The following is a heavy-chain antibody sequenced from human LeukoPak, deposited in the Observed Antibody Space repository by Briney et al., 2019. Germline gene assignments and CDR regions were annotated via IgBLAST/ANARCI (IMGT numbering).Heavy chain of an antibody. CDR2: IRYDGSDK. V-gene: IGHV3-30*02. J-gene: IGHJ4*02. D-gene: IGHD3-16*01. Sequence: PGGSLRLSCAASGFTFSSYAMHWVRQAPGKGLEWVAFIRYDGSDKYYADSVKGRFTISRDKSKSTLYLQMNSLRAEDTAVYYCASLGSGELPFDYWGQGTLVTVSS. CDR1: GFTFSSYA. CDR3: ASLGSGELPFDY.